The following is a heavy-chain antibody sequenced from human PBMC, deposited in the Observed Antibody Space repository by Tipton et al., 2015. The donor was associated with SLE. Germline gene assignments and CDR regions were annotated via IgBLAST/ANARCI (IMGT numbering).Heavy chain of an antibody. CDR2: IYYSGST. CDR3: ARSKHDLMSGLDE. Sequence: TLSLTCTVSGGSISSYYWNWIRQPPGNGLEWIGNIYYSGSTKYNPSLKSRVTISIDTSKNQLSLKLSSVTAADTAIYDCARSKHDLMSGLDEWGQGTLVTVSS. J-gene: IGHJ4*02. CDR1: GGSISSYY. V-gene: IGHV4-59*01. D-gene: IGHD3-3*01.